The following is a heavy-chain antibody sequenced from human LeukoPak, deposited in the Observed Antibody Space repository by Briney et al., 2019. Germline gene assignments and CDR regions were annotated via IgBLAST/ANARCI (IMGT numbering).Heavy chain of an antibody. V-gene: IGHV1-69*04. CDR1: GGTFSSYA. CDR2: IIPILGIA. J-gene: IGHJ5*02. CDR3: ARDIYRNWFDP. D-gene: IGHD3-3*02. Sequence: SVKVSCTSSGGTFSSYAISWVRLAHGQGLEWVGRIIPILGIANYAQKFQGRVTITADKSTSTAYMELSSLRSEDTGVYYCARDIYRNWFDPWGQGTLVTVSS.